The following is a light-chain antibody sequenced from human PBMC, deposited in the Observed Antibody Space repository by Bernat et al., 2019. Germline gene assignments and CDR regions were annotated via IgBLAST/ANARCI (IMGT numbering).Light chain of an antibody. CDR2: DVS. J-gene: IGLJ3*02. CDR3: SSVSTTSTPVV. CDR1: SSDVGAYNY. Sequence: QSALTQPASVSGSPGQSITLSCTGTSSDVGAYNYVSWYQQHPGKAPKLMIFDVSNRPSGVSDRFSGSTSGNTASLTISGLRAEDEADYYCSSVSTTSTPVVFGGGTKLTVL. V-gene: IGLV2-14*03.